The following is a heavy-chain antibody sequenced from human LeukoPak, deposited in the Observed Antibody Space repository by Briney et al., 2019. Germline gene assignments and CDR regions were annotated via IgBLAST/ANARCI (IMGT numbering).Heavy chain of an antibody. CDR2: IHHSGST. V-gene: IGHV4-61*01. Sequence: SETLSLTCTVSGDSVSSGSYYWSWIRQPPGKGLEWIGYIHHSGSTNYNPSLESRVTISVDTSKNQFSLKVSSVTAADTAVYYCARTYGSIWFYFDYWGQGTLVTVSS. CDR1: GDSVSSGSYY. J-gene: IGHJ4*02. CDR3: ARTYGSIWFYFDY. D-gene: IGHD6-13*01.